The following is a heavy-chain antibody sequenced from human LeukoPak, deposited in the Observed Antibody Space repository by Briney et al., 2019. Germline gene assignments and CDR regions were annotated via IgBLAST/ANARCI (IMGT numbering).Heavy chain of an antibody. Sequence: GRTPRLSCAASGITSRTYSLNWVSQAPGKGQEWVSYISIRSRTTYYAESVKGRFTIFRDSAKNSLCLQMNRLRDEDTAVYYCARDRSSGWLDYWGQGTLVTVSS. CDR2: ISIRSRTT. J-gene: IGHJ4*02. CDR1: GITSRTYS. D-gene: IGHD6-19*01. CDR3: ARDRSSGWLDY. V-gene: IGHV3-48*02.